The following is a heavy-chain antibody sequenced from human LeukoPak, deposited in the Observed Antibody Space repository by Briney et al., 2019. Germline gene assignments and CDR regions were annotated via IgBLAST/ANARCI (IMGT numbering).Heavy chain of an antibody. CDR1: GVTLSSYA. Sequence: RPGGSLRLSCAAPGVTLSSYAMSWARQAPGKGLEWVSGISSSGSGGNTYYADSVKGRFTISRDSSKNTLFLQMNSLRAEDTAVYYCARDNLGVVIIGTFDYWGQGTLVTVSS. CDR2: ISSSGSGGNT. J-gene: IGHJ4*02. V-gene: IGHV3-23*01. CDR3: ARDNLGVVIIGTFDY. D-gene: IGHD3-3*01.